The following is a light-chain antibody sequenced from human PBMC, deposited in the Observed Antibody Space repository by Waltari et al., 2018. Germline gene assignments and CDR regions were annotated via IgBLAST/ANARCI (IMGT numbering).Light chain of an antibody. CDR1: SSDVGVYDF. J-gene: IGLJ3*02. V-gene: IGLV2-14*03. CDR2: GVS. CDR3: CAYTTSMTLV. Sequence: QSAPTQPPSVSGSPGQSVTITCTGSSSDVGVYDFVSWYQKHPGKAPKLLIYGVSDRPSGVSDRFSGSKSGNTASLIISGLQAEDESDYYCCAYTTSMTLVFGGGTRLTVL.